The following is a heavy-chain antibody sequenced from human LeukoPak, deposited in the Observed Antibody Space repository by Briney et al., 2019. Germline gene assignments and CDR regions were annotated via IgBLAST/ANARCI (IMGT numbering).Heavy chain of an antibody. D-gene: IGHD2-8*01. V-gene: IGHV4-34*01. CDR1: GGSFSGYY. Sequence: SETLSLTCAVYGGSFSGYYWSWIRQPSGKGLEWIGEINHSGSTNYNPSLKSRVTISVDTSKNQFSLKLSSVTAADTAVYYCASKSMQSDYWGQGTLVTVSS. J-gene: IGHJ4*02. CDR3: ASKSMQSDY. CDR2: INHSGST.